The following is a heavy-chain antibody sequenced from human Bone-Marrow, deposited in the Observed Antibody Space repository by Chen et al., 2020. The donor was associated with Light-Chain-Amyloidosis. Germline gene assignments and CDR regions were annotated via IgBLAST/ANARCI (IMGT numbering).Heavy chain of an antibody. CDR2: ITTSANTI. CDR1: GFTLGTST. J-gene: IGHJ4*02. Sequence: EVQLVKSGGGLVQRGGSLRLSCAVSGFTLGTSTMNWVRQAPGKGLEWIAVITTSANTIYYADSVTGRFTISRDSARNSLYLEMTSLRDEDTAIYYCARRGGGQLLRQYFDSWGQGTLVTVSS. D-gene: IGHD3-16*01. CDR3: ARRGGGQLLRQYFDS. V-gene: IGHV3-48*02.